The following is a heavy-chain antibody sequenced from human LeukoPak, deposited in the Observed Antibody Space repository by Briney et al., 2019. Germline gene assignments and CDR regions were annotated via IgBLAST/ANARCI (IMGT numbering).Heavy chain of an antibody. V-gene: IGHV3-23*01. J-gene: IGHJ4*02. CDR1: GFIFSGYA. CDR2: ISGSASHT. CDR3: ARYFIMVRGVFDY. D-gene: IGHD3-10*01. Sequence: PGGSLRLSCAASGFIFSGYAMAWVRQAPGKGLEWVSGISGSASHTDYADSVKGRLTISRDNSKNTVDLQMNSLRAQDTAVYYCARYFIMVRGVFDYWGQGTLVTVSS.